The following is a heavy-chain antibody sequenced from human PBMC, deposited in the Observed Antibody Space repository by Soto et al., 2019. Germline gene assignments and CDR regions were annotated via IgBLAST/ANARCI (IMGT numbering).Heavy chain of an antibody. V-gene: IGHV3-30-3*01. CDR3: ARDLIRSSITVADI. Sequence: QVQLVESGGGVVQPGRSLRLSCAASGFTFSSYAMHWVRQAPGKGLEWVAVISYDGSNKYYADSVKGRFTISRDNSKNTLYLQMNSLRAEDTAVYYCARDLIRSSITVADIWGQGTMVTVSS. J-gene: IGHJ3*02. D-gene: IGHD6-19*01. CDR1: GFTFSSYA. CDR2: ISYDGSNK.